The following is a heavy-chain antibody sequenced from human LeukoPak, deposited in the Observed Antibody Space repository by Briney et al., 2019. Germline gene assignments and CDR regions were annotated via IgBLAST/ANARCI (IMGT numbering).Heavy chain of an antibody. CDR1: GGSISRTSYY. Sequence: SETLSLTCTVSGGSISRTSYYWDWIRQPPGKGLEWIGNVFDSGSTHYNPSLKSRVTISVDTSKNQFSLRLSSVTAADTAVYYCARGYSYGFDYWGQGTLVTVSS. J-gene: IGHJ4*02. CDR3: ARGYSYGFDY. V-gene: IGHV4-39*01. D-gene: IGHD5-18*01. CDR2: VFDSGST.